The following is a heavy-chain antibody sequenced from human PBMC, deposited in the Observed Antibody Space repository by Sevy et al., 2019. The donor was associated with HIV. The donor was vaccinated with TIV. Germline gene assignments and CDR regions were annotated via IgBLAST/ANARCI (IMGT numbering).Heavy chain of an antibody. D-gene: IGHD6-25*01. CDR2: IRSKAYGGTT. CDR1: GFTFGDYA. J-gene: IGHJ3*01. CDR3: SGGGYRQPVGDAFDF. Sequence: GGSLRLSCTASGFTFGDYAMSWFRQAPGKGLEWVGFIRSKAYGGTTEYAASVKGRFTISRDDSKSIAYLQMKSLKTEDTAVDYCSGGGYRQPVGDAFDFWGQGTMVTVSS. V-gene: IGHV3-49*03.